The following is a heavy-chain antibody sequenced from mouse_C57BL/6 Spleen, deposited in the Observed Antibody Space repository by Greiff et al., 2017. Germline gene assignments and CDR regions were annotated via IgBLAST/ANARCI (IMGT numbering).Heavy chain of an antibody. V-gene: IGHV1-22*01. CDR2: INPNNGGT. CDR1: GYTFTDYN. CDR3: ASWDYYGSRDAMDY. Sequence: EVQLQQSGPELVKPGASVKMSCKASGYTFTDYNMHWVKQSHGKSLEWIGYINPNNGGTSYNQKFKGKATLTVNKSSSTAYMELRSLTSEDSAVYYCASWDYYGSRDAMDYWGQGTSVTVSS. D-gene: IGHD1-1*01. J-gene: IGHJ4*01.